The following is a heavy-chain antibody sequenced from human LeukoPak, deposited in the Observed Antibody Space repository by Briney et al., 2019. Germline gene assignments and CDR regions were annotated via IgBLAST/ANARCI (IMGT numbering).Heavy chain of an antibody. Sequence: GSLRLSCAASGFTFSSYSMNWVRQAPGKGLEWVSSISSSSSYIYYADSVKGRFTISRDNAKNSLYLQMNSLRAKDTAVYYCARDGWYGGNFDYWGQGTLVTVSS. CDR3: ARDGWYGGNFDY. V-gene: IGHV3-21*01. CDR2: ISSSSSYI. D-gene: IGHD2-15*01. J-gene: IGHJ4*02. CDR1: GFTFSSYS.